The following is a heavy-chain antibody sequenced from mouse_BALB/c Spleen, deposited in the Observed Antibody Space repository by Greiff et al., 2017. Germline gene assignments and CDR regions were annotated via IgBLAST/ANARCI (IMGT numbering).Heavy chain of an antibody. CDR3: ARRGYGYDGRGYFDY. Sequence: EVQGVESGGDLVKPGGSLKLSCAASGFTFSSYGMSWVRQTPDKRLEWVATISSGGSYTYYPDSVKGRFTISRDNAKNTLYLQMSSLKSEDTAMYYCARRGYGYDGRGYFDYWGQGTTLTVSS. V-gene: IGHV5-6*01. J-gene: IGHJ2*01. CDR2: ISSGGSYT. CDR1: GFTFSSYG. D-gene: IGHD2-2*01.